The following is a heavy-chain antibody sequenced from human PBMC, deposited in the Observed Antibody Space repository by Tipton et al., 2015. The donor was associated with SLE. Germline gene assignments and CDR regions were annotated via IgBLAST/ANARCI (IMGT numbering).Heavy chain of an antibody. CDR3: ERVATMVRGVRYFDY. CDR1: GFTFSSYS. Sequence: SLRLSCAASGFTFSSYSMNWVRQAPGKGLEWVSSISSSSSYIYYADSVKGRFTISRDNAKNSLYLQMNSLRAEGTAVYYCERVATMVRGVRYFDYWGQGTLVTVSS. J-gene: IGHJ4*02. D-gene: IGHD3-10*01. V-gene: IGHV3-21*01. CDR2: ISSSSSYI.